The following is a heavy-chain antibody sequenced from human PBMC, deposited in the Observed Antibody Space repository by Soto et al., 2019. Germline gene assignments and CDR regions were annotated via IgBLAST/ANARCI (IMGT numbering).Heavy chain of an antibody. D-gene: IGHD3-16*01. J-gene: IGHJ4*02. CDR3: AKDDSLELFFALES. Sequence: DVQLLESGGGLVEPGGSLRLSCAASGFRFRSYAMSWVRQTPGRGLEWISGINGGGDGRYYADSVKGRFAISRDNSNNTLYLRMDSLRADDPAVYYCAKDDSLELFFALESWGQGALVTVSS. CDR1: GFRFRSYA. CDR2: INGGGDGR. V-gene: IGHV3-23*01.